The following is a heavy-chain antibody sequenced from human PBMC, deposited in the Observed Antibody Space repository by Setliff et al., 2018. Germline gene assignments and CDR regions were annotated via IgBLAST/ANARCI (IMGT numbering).Heavy chain of an antibody. Sequence: SETLSLTCTVSGDSISSGDYFWSWIRQPPGKGLEWIAYIYHSGSAYYNPSLKSRVTMSVDTSKNQFSLKLSSVTAADTAVYYCARESRYYYDNLGTLDYWGQGTLVTVSS. J-gene: IGHJ4*02. V-gene: IGHV4-30-4*08. D-gene: IGHD3-22*01. CDR2: IYHSGSA. CDR1: GDSISSGDYF. CDR3: ARESRYYYDNLGTLDY.